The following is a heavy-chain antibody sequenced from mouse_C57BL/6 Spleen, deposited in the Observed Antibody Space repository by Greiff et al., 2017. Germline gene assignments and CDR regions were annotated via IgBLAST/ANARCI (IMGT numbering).Heavy chain of an antibody. Sequence: EVKLMESGPVLVKPGASVKMSCKASGYTFTDYYMNWVKQSHGKSLEWIGVINPYNGGTSYNQKFKGKATLTVDKSSSTAYMELNSLTSEDSAVYYCARVDPYYFDYWGQGTTLTVSS. CDR3: ARVDPYYFDY. J-gene: IGHJ2*01. V-gene: IGHV1-19*01. CDR2: INPYNGGT. CDR1: GYTFTDYY.